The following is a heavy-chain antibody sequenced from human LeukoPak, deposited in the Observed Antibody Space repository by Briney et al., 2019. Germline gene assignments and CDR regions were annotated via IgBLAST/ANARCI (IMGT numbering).Heavy chain of an antibody. D-gene: IGHD2-15*01. Sequence: GGSLRLSCAASGFTFSSYGMHWVRQAPGKGLEWVAVISYDGSNKYYADSVKGRFTISRDNSKNTLYLQMNSLRAEDTAVYYCARALVVVVGDTWDAFDIWGQGTMVTVSS. CDR3: ARALVVVVGDTWDAFDI. CDR2: ISYDGSNK. CDR1: GFTFSSYG. V-gene: IGHV3-30*03. J-gene: IGHJ3*02.